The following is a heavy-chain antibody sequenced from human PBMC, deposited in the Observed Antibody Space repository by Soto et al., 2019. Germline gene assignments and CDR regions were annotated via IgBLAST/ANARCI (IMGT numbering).Heavy chain of an antibody. J-gene: IGHJ3*02. Sequence: ASVKVSCKASGYTFTSYAMHWVRQAPGQRLEWMGWINAGNGNTKYSQKFQGRVTITRDTSASTAYMELSSLRSEDTAVNYCARGFDSDPLDAFDIWGQGTMVTVSS. CDR2: INAGNGNT. CDR3: ARGFDSDPLDAFDI. D-gene: IGHD3-10*01. V-gene: IGHV1-3*01. CDR1: GYTFTSYA.